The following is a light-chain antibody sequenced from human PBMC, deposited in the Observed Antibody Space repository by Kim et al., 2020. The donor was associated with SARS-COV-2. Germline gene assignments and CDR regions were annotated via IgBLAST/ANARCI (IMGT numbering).Light chain of an antibody. CDR3: QQRSNWPPT. V-gene: IGKV3-11*01. CDR1: QSVSSY. CDR2: DAS. Sequence: EIVLTQSPATLSLSPGERATLSCRASQSVSSYLAWYQQRPGQAPRLLIYDASNRATGIPARFCGSGSGIDFTLTISSLEPEDFAVYYCQQRSNWPPTFGGGTKLEI. J-gene: IGKJ4*01.